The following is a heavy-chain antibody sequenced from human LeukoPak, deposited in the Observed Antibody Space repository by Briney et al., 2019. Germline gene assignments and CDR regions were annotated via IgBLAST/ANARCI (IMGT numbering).Heavy chain of an antibody. CDR3: ASRSGRLGGGYYFDY. Sequence: GESLKISCKGSGYSFTSYWIGWVRQMPGKGLEWMGIIYPGDSDTRYSPSFQGQVTISADKSISTAYLQWSSLKASDTAMYYCASRSGRLGGGYYFDYWGQGTLVTVSS. D-gene: IGHD1-26*01. CDR1: GYSFTSYW. J-gene: IGHJ4*02. CDR2: IYPGDSDT. V-gene: IGHV5-51*01.